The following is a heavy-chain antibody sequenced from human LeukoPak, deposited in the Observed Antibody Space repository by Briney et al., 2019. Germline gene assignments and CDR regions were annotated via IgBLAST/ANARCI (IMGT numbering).Heavy chain of an antibody. CDR1: GFTFSSYA. J-gene: IGHJ4*02. CDR2: ISGSGGST. V-gene: IGHV3-23*01. Sequence: GGSLRLSCGASGFTFSSYAMGWVRRAPGKGLEWVSTISGSGGSTYYADSVKGRFNISRDNSKNTLYLQMNSLRAEDTAVYYCAKESPHFDYWGQGTLVTVSS. CDR3: AKESPHFDY.